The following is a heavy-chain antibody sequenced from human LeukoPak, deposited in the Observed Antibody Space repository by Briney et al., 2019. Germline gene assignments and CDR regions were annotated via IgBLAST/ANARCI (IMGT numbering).Heavy chain of an antibody. J-gene: IGHJ3*02. V-gene: IGHV5-51*01. Sequence: GGSLKISCQGSGFSFTSYWIVWVRQMPGKGLEWMGIIYPGDSDTRYSPSFQGQVTISADKSISTAYLQWSSLKASDTAMYYCARHLSNAFDIWGQGTMVTVSS. CDR2: IYPGDSDT. CDR3: ARHLSNAFDI. CDR1: GFSFTSYW.